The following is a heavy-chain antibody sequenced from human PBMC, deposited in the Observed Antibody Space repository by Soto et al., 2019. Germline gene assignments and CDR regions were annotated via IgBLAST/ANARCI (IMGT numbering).Heavy chain of an antibody. D-gene: IGHD1-1*01. CDR1: GFTFSSYA. CDR3: AKSLAGTTLIDY. Sequence: EVQLLESGGGLVQPGGSLRLSCAASGFTFSSYAMSWVRQAPGKGLEWVSAISGSGGSTYYADSVKGRFTISRDNSKNTLYLQRNSLRAEDTAVYYCAKSLAGTTLIDYWGQGTLVTVSS. CDR2: ISGSGGST. J-gene: IGHJ4*02. V-gene: IGHV3-23*01.